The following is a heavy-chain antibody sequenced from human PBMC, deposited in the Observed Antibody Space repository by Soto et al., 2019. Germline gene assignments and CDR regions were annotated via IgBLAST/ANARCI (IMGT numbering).Heavy chain of an antibody. D-gene: IGHD3-3*01. V-gene: IGHV4-59*01. Sequence: SETLSLTCTVSGGSISSYYWSWIRQPPGKGLEWIGYIYYSGSTNYNPSLKSRVTISVDTSENQFSLKLSSVTAADTAVYYCGRVRDYDFWSGPYYMDVWGKGTTVTVSS. CDR3: GRVRDYDFWSGPYYMDV. CDR1: GGSISSYY. J-gene: IGHJ6*03. CDR2: IYYSGST.